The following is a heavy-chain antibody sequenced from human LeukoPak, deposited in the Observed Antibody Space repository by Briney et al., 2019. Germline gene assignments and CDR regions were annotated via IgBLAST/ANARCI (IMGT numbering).Heavy chain of an antibody. D-gene: IGHD5-18*01. J-gene: IGHJ6*02. CDR1: GFTFSNYG. CDR2: ISYDGSNK. CDR3: AKDGGPRGYSYGYPSYYGMDV. Sequence: GGSLRLSCAASGFTFSNYGMHWVRQAPGKGLEWVVVISYDGSNKYYGDSVKGRFAISRDNSKNTLYLQMNSLRGEDTAVYYCAKDGGPRGYSYGYPSYYGMDVWGQGSTVTVSS. V-gene: IGHV3-30*18.